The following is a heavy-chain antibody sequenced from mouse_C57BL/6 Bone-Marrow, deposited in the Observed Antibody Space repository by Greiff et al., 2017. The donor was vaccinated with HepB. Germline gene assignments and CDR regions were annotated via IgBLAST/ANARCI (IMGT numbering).Heavy chain of an antibody. CDR1: GYTFTSYW. Sequence: QVQLQQPGAELVKPGASVKMSCKASGYTFTSYWLTWVKQRPGQGLAWIGDIYPGSGSTNYNEKFKSKATLTVDTSSSTAYMQLSSLTSEDSAVYYCARGYSNYFAYWGQGTLVTVSA. J-gene: IGHJ3*01. CDR3: ARGYSNYFAY. CDR2: IYPGSGST. V-gene: IGHV1-55*01. D-gene: IGHD2-5*01.